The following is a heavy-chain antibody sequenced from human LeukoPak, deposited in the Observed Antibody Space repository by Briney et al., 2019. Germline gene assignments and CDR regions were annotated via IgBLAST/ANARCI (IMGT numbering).Heavy chain of an antibody. J-gene: IGHJ4*02. D-gene: IGHD3-22*01. CDR3: ARVNYYDSSGYYYFDY. Sequence: SETLSLTCTVSGVSISSYYWSWIRQPPGKGLEWIGYIYYSGSTNYNPSLKSRVTISVDTSKNQFSLKLSSVTAADTAVYYCARVNYYDSSGYYYFDYWGQGTLVTVSS. V-gene: IGHV4-59*01. CDR1: GVSISSYY. CDR2: IYYSGST.